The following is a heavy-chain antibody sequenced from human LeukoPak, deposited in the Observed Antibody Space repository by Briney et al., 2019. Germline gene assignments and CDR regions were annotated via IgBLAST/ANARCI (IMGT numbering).Heavy chain of an antibody. CDR3: ARWGEDYGDYYYYYMDV. V-gene: IGHV3-48*03. Sequence: GGALRLSCAASGFTFSSYEMHWVRQAPGKGVEWVSYISGSDSTIYYADSVKGRFTISGDNAKNSLYLQMNSLRAEDTAVYYCARWGEDYGDYYYYYMDVWGKGTTVTVAS. J-gene: IGHJ6*03. CDR2: ISGSDSTI. CDR1: GFTFSSYE. D-gene: IGHD4-17*01.